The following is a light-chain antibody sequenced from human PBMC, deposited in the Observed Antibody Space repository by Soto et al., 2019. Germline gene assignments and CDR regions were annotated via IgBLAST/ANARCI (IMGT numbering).Light chain of an antibody. CDR1: SSDIGTYNR. J-gene: IGLJ2*01. CDR3: SSYTGATTLEV. CDR2: EVT. V-gene: IGLV2-14*01. Sequence: QSALTQPASVSGSPGQSIAISCTGTSSDIGTYNRVSWYQHRPGTAPKLIIYEVTNRPSGVSDRFSGSKSGNTASLTISGLQPEDEADYYCSSYTGATTLEVFGGGTKLTVL.